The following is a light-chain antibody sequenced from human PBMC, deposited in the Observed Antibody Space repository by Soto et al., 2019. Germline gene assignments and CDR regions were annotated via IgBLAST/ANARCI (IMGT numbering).Light chain of an antibody. CDR2: EGS. J-gene: IGLJ1*01. CDR1: SSDVGSYNL. V-gene: IGLV2-14*02. Sequence: QSVLTQPASVSGSPGQSITISCAGTSSDVGSYNLVSWYQNHPGKAPKLMIYEGSKRPSGVSNRFSGSKSGNTASLTVSGLQAEDEADYYCSSYAGSNNFYVFGTGTKVTVL. CDR3: SSYAGSNNFYV.